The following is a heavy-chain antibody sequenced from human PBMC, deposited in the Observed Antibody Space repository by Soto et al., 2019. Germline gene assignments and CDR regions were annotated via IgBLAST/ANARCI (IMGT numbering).Heavy chain of an antibody. J-gene: IGHJ6*01. CDR2: TNSDGRST. CDR3: AREYYDFWSGSLVSMDV. Sequence: WGSLLVSCAASVFTFSIYWMGWVRQAPGKGLVGVSRTNSDGRSTSYADSVKGRFTISRDNSKNTLYLQMNSLRAEDTSVYYCAREYYDFWSGSLVSMDVWGQGTTVTVSS. CDR1: VFTFSIYW. D-gene: IGHD3-3*01. V-gene: IGHV3-74*01.